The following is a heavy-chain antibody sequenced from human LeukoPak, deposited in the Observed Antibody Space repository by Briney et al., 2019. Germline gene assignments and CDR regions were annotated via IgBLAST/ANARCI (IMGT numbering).Heavy chain of an antibody. Sequence: SETLSLTCTVSGGSISNYYWSWIRQPAGKGLEWMGRLHTSGSYTYYKSSLKSRLTMSLDTSTRQFSLKLTSVTAADTAVSYCAGGYGSGSYSSWGQGTLVIVPS. V-gene: IGHV4-4*07. CDR2: LHTSGSYT. CDR3: AGGYGSGSYSS. CDR1: GGSISNYY. J-gene: IGHJ4*02. D-gene: IGHD3-10*01.